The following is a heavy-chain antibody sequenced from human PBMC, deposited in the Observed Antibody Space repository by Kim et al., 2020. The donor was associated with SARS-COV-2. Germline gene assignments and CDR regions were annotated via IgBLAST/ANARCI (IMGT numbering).Heavy chain of an antibody. CDR1: GYTFTSYG. Sequence: ASVKVSCKASGYTFTSYGISWVRQAPGQGLEWMGWISAYNGNTNYAQKLQGRVTMTTDTSTSTAYMELRSLRSDDTAVYYCARDPAGLVGATSMGDYWGQGTLVTVSS. V-gene: IGHV1-18*01. J-gene: IGHJ4*02. CDR3: ARDPAGLVGATSMGDY. D-gene: IGHD1-26*01. CDR2: ISAYNGNT.